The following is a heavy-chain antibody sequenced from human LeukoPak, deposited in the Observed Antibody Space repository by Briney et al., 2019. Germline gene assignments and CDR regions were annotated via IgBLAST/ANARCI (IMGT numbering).Heavy chain of an antibody. CDR2: IKQDGSEK. CDR3: TKGNWGYPFDI. CDR1: GFTFSSYW. V-gene: IGHV3-7*03. Sequence: GGSLRLSCAASGFTFSSYWMSWVRQAPGKGLEWVANIKQDGSEKYYVDSVKGRFTISRDNAKNSLYLQMNSLTTEDMALYYCTKGNWGYPFDIWGQGTMVTVSS. J-gene: IGHJ3*02. D-gene: IGHD7-27*01.